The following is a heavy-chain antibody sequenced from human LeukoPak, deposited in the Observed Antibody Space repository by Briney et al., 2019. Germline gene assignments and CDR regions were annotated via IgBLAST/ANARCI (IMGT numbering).Heavy chain of an antibody. V-gene: IGHV4-59*01. Sequence: PSETLSLTCAVYGGSISGYYWSWIRQSPGKGLEWIGYIYYTGITAYNPSLGSRVTISVDRSNNQFSLRLTSVTAADTAVYYCARLHSSRAEEFDPWGQGTLVTVSS. CDR3: ARLHSSRAEEFDP. CDR2: IYYTGIT. CDR1: GGSISGYY. J-gene: IGHJ5*02.